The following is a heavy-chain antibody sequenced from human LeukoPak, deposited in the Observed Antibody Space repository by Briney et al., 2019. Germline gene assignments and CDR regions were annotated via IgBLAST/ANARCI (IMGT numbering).Heavy chain of an antibody. D-gene: IGHD3-3*01. J-gene: IGHJ6*02. CDR2: IYTSGST. CDR3: ARSNDFWSGEYYYYGMDV. CDR1: GGSISRYY. V-gene: IGHV4-4*07. Sequence: PSETLSLTCTVSGGSISRYYWSWIRQPAGKGLEWIGRIYTSGSTNYNPSLKSRVIMSVDTSKNQFSLKLSSVTAADTAVYYCARSNDFWSGEYYYYGMDVWGQGTTVTVSS.